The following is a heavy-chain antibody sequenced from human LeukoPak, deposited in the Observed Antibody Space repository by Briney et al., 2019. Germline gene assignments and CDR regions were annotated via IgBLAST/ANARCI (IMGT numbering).Heavy chain of an antibody. CDR3: AKSPVAGPYYFDY. D-gene: IGHD6-19*01. V-gene: IGHV3-9*01. Sequence: PGRSLRLSCAASGLTFDDYAMHWVRQAPGKGLEWFSGISWNSGSIGYADSVKGRFTISRDNAKNSLYLQMNSLRAEDTALYYCAKSPVAGPYYFDYWGQGTLVTVSS. CDR1: GLTFDDYA. J-gene: IGHJ4*02. CDR2: ISWNSGSI.